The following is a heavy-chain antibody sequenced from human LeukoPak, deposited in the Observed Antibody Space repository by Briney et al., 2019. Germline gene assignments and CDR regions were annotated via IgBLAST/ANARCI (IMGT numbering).Heavy chain of an antibody. CDR3: ARGKYYVPTGLGAFDI. CDR1: GYTLTELS. J-gene: IGHJ3*02. V-gene: IGHV1-24*01. Sequence: ASVKVSCKVSGYTLTELSMHWVRQAPGKGLEWMGGFDPEDGETIYAQKFQGRVTMTEDTSTDTAYMELSSLRSEDTAVYYCARGKYYVPTGLGAFDIWGQGTMVTVSS. D-gene: IGHD3-10*02. CDR2: FDPEDGET.